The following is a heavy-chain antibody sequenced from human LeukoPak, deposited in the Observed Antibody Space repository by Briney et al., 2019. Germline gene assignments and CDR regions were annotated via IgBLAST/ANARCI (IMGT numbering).Heavy chain of an antibody. Sequence: GGSLRLSCAASGFTFSSYAMTWIRQAPGKGLEWVSGISGSGDNTYYADSVKGRVTIPRDNSKNTVYLQMSSLRVEGTAVYYCAKTRGYCSGGSCYSDYWGLGTRVTVSS. CDR2: ISGSGDNT. CDR3: AKTRGYCSGGSCYSDY. V-gene: IGHV3-23*01. D-gene: IGHD2-15*01. J-gene: IGHJ4*02. CDR1: GFTFSSYA.